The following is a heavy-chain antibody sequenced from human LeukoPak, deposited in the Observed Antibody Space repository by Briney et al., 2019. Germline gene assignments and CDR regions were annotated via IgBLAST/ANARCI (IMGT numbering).Heavy chain of an antibody. CDR2: ISSSSSYI. D-gene: IGHD3-10*01. CDR3: ARASVGDQGDY. V-gene: IGHV3-11*06. J-gene: IGHJ4*02. Sequence: GGSLRLSCAASGFTFSDYYMSWIRQAPGKGLEWVSSISSSSSYIYYADSVKGRFTISRDNAKNSLYLQMNSLRAEDTAVYYCARASVGDQGDYWGQGTLVTVSS. CDR1: GFTFSDYY.